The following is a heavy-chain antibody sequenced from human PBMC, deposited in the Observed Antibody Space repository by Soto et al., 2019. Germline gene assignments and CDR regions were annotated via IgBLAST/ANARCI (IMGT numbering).Heavy chain of an antibody. V-gene: IGHV3-7*05. J-gene: IGHJ4*02. CDR1: GFTFSSYW. CDR2: IRQDGSDK. Sequence: EVQLVESGGGLVQPGGSLRLSCAASGFTFSSYWMSWVRQAPGKGLEWVANIRQDGSDKYYVDSVKGRFTISRDNSKNSLYLQMNSLRAEHTAIYYCASPQQWLGQRGDFDYWGQGTLVTVSS. CDR3: ASPQQWLGQRGDFDY. D-gene: IGHD6-19*01.